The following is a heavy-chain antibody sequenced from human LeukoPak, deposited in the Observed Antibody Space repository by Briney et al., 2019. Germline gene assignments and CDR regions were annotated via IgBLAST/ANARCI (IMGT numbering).Heavy chain of an antibody. CDR1: GGSISSYY. CDR2: IYYSGST. D-gene: IGHD4-23*01. J-gene: IGHJ4*02. V-gene: IGHV4-59*01. CDR3: ASAHFYGGTLGY. Sequence: SETLSLTCTVSGGSISSYYWSWIRQPPGKGLEWIGYIYYSGSTNYNPSLKSRVTISVDTSKNQFSLKLSSVTAADTAVYYCASAHFYGGTLGYWGQGTLVTVSS.